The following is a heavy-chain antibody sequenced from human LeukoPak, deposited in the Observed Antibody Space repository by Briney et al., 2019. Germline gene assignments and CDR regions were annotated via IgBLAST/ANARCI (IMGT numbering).Heavy chain of an antibody. CDR3: ARRRIDDWTYYFDY. J-gene: IGHJ4*02. CDR1: GFTFSSYE. D-gene: IGHD3-3*01. V-gene: IGHV3-48*03. CDR2: ISSSGSTI. Sequence: HTGGSLRLSCAASGFTFSSYEMNWVRQAPGKGLEWVSYISSSGSTIYYADSVKGRFTISRDNAKNSLYLQMNSLRAEDTAVYYCARRRIDDWTYYFDYWGQGTLVTVSS.